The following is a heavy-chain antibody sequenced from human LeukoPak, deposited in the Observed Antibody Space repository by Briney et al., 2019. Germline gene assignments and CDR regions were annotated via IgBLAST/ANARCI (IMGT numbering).Heavy chain of an antibody. CDR3: AVGMVRGASDY. CDR2: IYYSGST. V-gene: IGHV4-38-2*01. D-gene: IGHD3-10*01. J-gene: IGHJ4*02. Sequence: SETLSLTCAVSGYSISSGYYWGWIRQPPGKGLEWIGRIYYSGSTYYNPSLKRRVSISVDTSKNQFSLKLSSVIAAATAVYYCAVGMVRGASDYWGQGTLVTVSS. CDR1: GYSISSGYY.